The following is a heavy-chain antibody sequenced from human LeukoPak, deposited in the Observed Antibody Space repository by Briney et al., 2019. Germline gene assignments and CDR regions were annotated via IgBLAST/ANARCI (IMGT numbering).Heavy chain of an antibody. Sequence: GGSLRLSCAASGFTFSTYVMTWVHQAPGKGLEWVSAVGVSGDTTYYADSVKGRFTISRDNSKNTLYLQMDSLRVEDTAVYYCVKGGWGDYWGQGTLVTVSS. CDR2: VGVSGDTT. D-gene: IGHD3-16*01. CDR3: VKGGWGDY. V-gene: IGHV3-23*01. J-gene: IGHJ4*02. CDR1: GFTFSTYV.